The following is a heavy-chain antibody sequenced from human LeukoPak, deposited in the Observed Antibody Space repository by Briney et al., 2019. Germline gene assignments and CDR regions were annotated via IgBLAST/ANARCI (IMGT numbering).Heavy chain of an antibody. Sequence: PGGSLRLSRATSGFTFSDSGFHWVRQAPGKGLEWVAVVWYGGTSYADSVKGRFTISRDNSKNTLYLQMNSLRAEDTAVYYCARDIGDCSSGRCYSDYIDYWGQGTLVTVSS. J-gene: IGHJ4*02. CDR2: VWYGGTS. CDR1: GFTFSDSG. D-gene: IGHD2-15*01. V-gene: IGHV3-33*01. CDR3: ARDIGDCSSGRCYSDYIDY.